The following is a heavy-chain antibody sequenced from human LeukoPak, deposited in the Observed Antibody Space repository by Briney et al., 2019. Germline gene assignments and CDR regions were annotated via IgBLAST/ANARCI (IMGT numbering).Heavy chain of an antibody. Sequence: PGGSLRLSCAASGFPFSSYSMTWVRQAPGKGLEWVANIKPDGTTKFYVGSVKGRFTIPRDNALNSLYLQMNSLRAEDTAIYYCARSIPYGTTWYGRSDYWGQGTLVTVSS. V-gene: IGHV3-7*03. J-gene: IGHJ4*02. CDR1: GFPFSSYS. CDR2: IKPDGTTK. CDR3: ARSIPYGTTWYGRSDY. D-gene: IGHD6-13*01.